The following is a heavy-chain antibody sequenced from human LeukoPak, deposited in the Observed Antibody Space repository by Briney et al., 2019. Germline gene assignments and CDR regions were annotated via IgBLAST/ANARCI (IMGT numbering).Heavy chain of an antibody. V-gene: IGHV3-33*01. CDR2: IWYDGSNK. CDR3: ARGAVTTNYYYYGMDV. J-gene: IGHJ6*02. Sequence: GGSLRLSCAASGFTFSSYGMHWVRQAPGKGLEWVAVIWYDGSNKYYADSVKSRFTISRDNSKNTLYLQMNSLRAEDTAVHYCARGAVTTNYYYYGMDVWGQGTTVTVSS. D-gene: IGHD4-17*01. CDR1: GFTFSSYG.